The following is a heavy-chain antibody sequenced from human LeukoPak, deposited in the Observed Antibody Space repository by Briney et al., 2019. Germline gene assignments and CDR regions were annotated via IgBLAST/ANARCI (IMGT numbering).Heavy chain of an antibody. D-gene: IGHD1-26*01. CDR1: GGSIYA. CDR2: IYTSGST. CDR3: AGGASGELISN. J-gene: IGHJ4*02. Sequence: SETLSLTCTVSGGSIYAFSWIRHPSGKRLEWIGRIYTSGSTNYNPSLKSRFTISVDTSKNHYSPKMSPVTAADTAVYYCAGGASGELISNWGQGTLVTVSS. V-gene: IGHV4-4*07.